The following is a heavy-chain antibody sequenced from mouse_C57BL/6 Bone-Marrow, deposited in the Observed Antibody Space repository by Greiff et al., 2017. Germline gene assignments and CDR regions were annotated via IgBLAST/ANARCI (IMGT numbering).Heavy chain of an antibody. V-gene: IGHV1-81*01. D-gene: IGHD3-1*01. Sequence: VQLQQSGAELARPGASVKLSCKASGYTFTSYGISWVKQRTGQGLEWIGEIYPRSGNTYHNEKFKGKATLTADKSYSTAYMELSSLTSEDSAVYFCARWGAIDGYWYFDVWGTGTTVTVSS. CDR2: IYPRSGNT. CDR1: GYTFTSYG. J-gene: IGHJ1*03. CDR3: ARWGAIDGYWYFDV.